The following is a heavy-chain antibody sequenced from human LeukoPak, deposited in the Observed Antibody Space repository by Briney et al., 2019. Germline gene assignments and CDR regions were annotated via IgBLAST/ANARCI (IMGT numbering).Heavy chain of an antibody. D-gene: IGHD4-17*01. J-gene: IGHJ4*02. CDR3: ARTFGDGGDYRFNPFDY. Sequence: AASVKVSCKASGYTFTSYYMHWVRQAPGQGLEWMGITNPSNDITNYAQKFQGRVTMTRDTSTKTFYMELSSLTSEDTAVYYCARTFGDGGDYRFNPFDYWGQGTLVTVSS. CDR2: TNPSNDIT. V-gene: IGHV1-46*01. CDR1: GYTFTSYY.